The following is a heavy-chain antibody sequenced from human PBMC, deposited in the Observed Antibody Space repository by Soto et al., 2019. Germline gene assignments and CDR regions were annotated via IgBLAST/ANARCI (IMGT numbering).Heavy chain of an antibody. CDR3: AREGYAYQWEPGAFDY. CDR1: GGSISSYY. Sequence: SETLSLTCTVSGGSISSYYWSWIRQPAGKGLEWIGRIYTSGSTNYNPSLKSRVTMSVDTSKNQFSLKLSSVTAADTAVYYCAREGYAYQWEPGAFDYWGQGTLVTVSS. J-gene: IGHJ4*02. V-gene: IGHV4-4*07. CDR2: IYTSGST. D-gene: IGHD1-26*01.